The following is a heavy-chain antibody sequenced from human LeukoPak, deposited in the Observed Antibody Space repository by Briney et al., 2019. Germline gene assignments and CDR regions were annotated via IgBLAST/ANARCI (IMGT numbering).Heavy chain of an antibody. CDR2: IYYSGST. CDR3: ARGEEGYCSGGSCHTHAFDI. D-gene: IGHD2-15*01. CDR1: GGSISSYY. Sequence: KPSETLSLTCTVSGGSISSYYWSWIRQPPGKGLELIGYIYYSGSTNYNPSLKSRVTISVDTSKNQFSLKLSSVTAADTAVYYCARGEEGYCSGGSCHTHAFDIWGQGTMVTVSS. V-gene: IGHV4-59*01. J-gene: IGHJ3*02.